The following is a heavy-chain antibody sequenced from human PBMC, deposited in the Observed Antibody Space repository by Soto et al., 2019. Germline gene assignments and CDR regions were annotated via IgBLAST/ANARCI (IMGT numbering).Heavy chain of an antibody. CDR1: GFTFSNAW. V-gene: IGHV3-15*07. CDR3: TTGAVAGGEYSYYYYGMDV. J-gene: IGHJ6*02. Sequence: LRLSCAASGFTFSNAWMNWVRQAPGKGLEWVGRIKSKTDGGTTDYAAPVKGRFTISRDDSKNTLYLQMNSLKTEDTAVYYCTTGAVAGGEYSYYYYGMDVWGQGTTVTVSS. CDR2: IKSKTDGGTT. D-gene: IGHD6-19*01.